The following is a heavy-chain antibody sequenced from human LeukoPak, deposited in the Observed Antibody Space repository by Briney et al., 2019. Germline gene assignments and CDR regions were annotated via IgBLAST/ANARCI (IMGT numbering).Heavy chain of an antibody. D-gene: IGHD7-27*01. CDR2: ISYDGSNK. V-gene: IGHV3-30*18. CDR3: AKDLKDTGDPPDY. Sequence: PGGSLRLSCAASGFTFSSYGMHWVRQAPGKGLEWVAVISYDGSNKYYADSVKGRFTISRDNSKNTLYLQMNSLRAEDTAVYYCAKDLKDTGDPPDYWGQGTLVTVSS. J-gene: IGHJ4*02. CDR1: GFTFSSYG.